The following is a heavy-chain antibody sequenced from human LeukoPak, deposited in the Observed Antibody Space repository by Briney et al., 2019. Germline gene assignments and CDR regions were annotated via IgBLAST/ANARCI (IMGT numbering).Heavy chain of an antibody. J-gene: IGHJ6*03. V-gene: IGHV1-2*02. CDR3: ARVIEYSSSSRSYYYYYYMDV. Sequence: ASVKVSCKASAYTFTDYYIHWVRQAPGQGLEWMGWINPKSGGTNYAQKFQGRVTMTRDTSISTAYMELSRLRSDDTAVYYCARVIEYSSSSRSYYYYYYMDVWGKGTTVTVSS. D-gene: IGHD6-6*01. CDR1: AYTFTDYY. CDR2: INPKSGGT.